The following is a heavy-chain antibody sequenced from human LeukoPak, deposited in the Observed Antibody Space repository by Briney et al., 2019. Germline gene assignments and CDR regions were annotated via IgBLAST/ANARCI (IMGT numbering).Heavy chain of an antibody. CDR2: IYYSGST. D-gene: IGHD2-2*01. CDR1: GGSICSSSYY. J-gene: IGHJ4*02. V-gene: IGHV4-39*01. CDR3: ASPGYCSSTSCFPLFAS. Sequence: SETLSLTCTVSGGSICSSSYYWGWIRQPPGKGLEWIGSIYYSGSTYYNPSLKSRVTISVDTSKNLFSLKLSSVTAADTAVYYCASPGYCSSTSCFPLFASWGQGTLVTVSS.